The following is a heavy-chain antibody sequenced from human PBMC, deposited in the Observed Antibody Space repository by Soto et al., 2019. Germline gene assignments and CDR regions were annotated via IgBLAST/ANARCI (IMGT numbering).Heavy chain of an antibody. V-gene: IGHV1-18*01. D-gene: IGHD6-19*01. Sequence: QVQLVQSGAEVKKPGASVTVSCKTSGYTFSNYGINWVRQAPGQGLEWMGWISGYNGNTNYAQTVQRRVTMTTDTSTGTVYLGLRSLKSDDTAIYYCSRFIMVGGWFDPNYYHGMDVWGQGTTVTVSS. J-gene: IGHJ6*02. CDR2: ISGYNGNT. CDR1: GYTFSNYG. CDR3: SRFIMVGGWFDPNYYHGMDV.